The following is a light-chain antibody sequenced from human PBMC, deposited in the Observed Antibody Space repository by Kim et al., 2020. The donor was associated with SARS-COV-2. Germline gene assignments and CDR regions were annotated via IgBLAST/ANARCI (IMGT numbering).Light chain of an antibody. CDR2: DAS. V-gene: IGKV1-5*01. Sequence: DIQMTQSPSTLSASIGDRVTITCRASQSVSNWLAWYQHKPGTAPNLLISDASSLESGVPSRFSGRGSGTEFTLTITNLQPDDFATYYCQQYQSYSATFGQGTKLEI. CDR3: QQYQSYSAT. J-gene: IGKJ2*01. CDR1: QSVSNW.